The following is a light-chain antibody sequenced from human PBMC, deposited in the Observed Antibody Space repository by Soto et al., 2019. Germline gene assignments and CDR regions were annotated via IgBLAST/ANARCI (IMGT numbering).Light chain of an antibody. CDR1: QSITNNY. CDR3: QQYGDRPRT. J-gene: IGKJ1*01. Sequence: EIVLTQSPATLSLSPGESATLSCRASQSITNNYLAWYQQKPGQPPRLLIFDASIRVPTTPARFSGSVSGTEFTLTISSLESEDFAVYFCQQYGDRPRTFGQGTKVDIK. CDR2: DAS. V-gene: IGKV3-20*01.